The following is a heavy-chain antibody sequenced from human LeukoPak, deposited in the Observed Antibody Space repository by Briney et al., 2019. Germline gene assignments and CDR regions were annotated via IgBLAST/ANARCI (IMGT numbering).Heavy chain of an antibody. CDR1: GYTFTNYA. D-gene: IGHD3-16*02. CDR2: ISTYNGNA. CDR3: ARDAVWGSYPYFDY. V-gene: IGHV1-18*01. J-gene: IGHJ4*02. Sequence: GASVNVSFKASGYTFTNYAISWVRQAPGQGLEWMGWISTYNGNANSPQKHQGRVTMTTDTSTSTAYMDLRSLRSDDTAVYYCARDAVWGSYPYFDYWGQGTLVTVSS.